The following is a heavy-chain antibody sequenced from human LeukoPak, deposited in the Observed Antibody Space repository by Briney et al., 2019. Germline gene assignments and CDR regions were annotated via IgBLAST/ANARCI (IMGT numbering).Heavy chain of an antibody. CDR1: AWSLGGYY. J-gene: IGHJ4*01. CDR3: ARFVVRGYCSSTSCPGFDY. Sequence: SQTLSLTCAVNAWSLGGYYWRWIRQPPGQQLEWIGEIPHSGSTNYNPSLKSRVTISVDTSKNQFSLKLSSVPAADTAVYYCARFVVRGYCSSTSCPGFDYWGHRTLVTVSS. D-gene: IGHD2-2*01. CDR2: IPHSGST. V-gene: IGHV4-34*01.